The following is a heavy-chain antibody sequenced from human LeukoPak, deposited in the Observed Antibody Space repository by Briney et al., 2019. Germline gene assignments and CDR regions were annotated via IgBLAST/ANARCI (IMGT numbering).Heavy chain of an antibody. D-gene: IGHD1-7*01. Sequence: ASVKVSCKVSGYTLTELSMHWVRQAPGKGLEWMGGFDPEDGETIYAQKFQGRVTMTTDTSTSTAYMELRSLRSDDTAVYYCARGELELPSADYWGQGTLVTVSS. V-gene: IGHV1-24*01. CDR3: ARGELELPSADY. J-gene: IGHJ4*02. CDR1: GYTLTELS. CDR2: FDPEDGET.